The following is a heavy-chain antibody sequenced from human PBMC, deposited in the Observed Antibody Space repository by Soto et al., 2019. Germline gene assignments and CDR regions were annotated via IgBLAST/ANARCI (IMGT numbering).Heavy chain of an antibody. V-gene: IGHV4-4*02. Sequence: PSETLSLTCAVSSGSISSSNWWSWVRQPPGKGLEWIGEIYHSGSTNYNPSLKSRVTISVDKSKNQFSLKLSSVTAADTAVYYCARGPEAKYSSSWSGWFDPWGQGTLVTVSS. CDR3: ARGPEAKYSSSWSGWFDP. CDR2: IYHSGST. CDR1: SGSISSSNW. D-gene: IGHD6-13*01. J-gene: IGHJ5*02.